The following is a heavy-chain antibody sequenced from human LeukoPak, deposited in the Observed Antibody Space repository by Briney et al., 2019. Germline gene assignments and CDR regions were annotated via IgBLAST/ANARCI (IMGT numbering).Heavy chain of an antibody. CDR3: ARATYDLLTGYYLDS. D-gene: IGHD3-9*01. CDR2: SYYSGST. V-gene: IGHV4-31*03. CDR1: GGSITSGRYY. J-gene: IGHJ4*02. Sequence: SQTLSLTCSVSGGSITSGRYYWTWIRQYPERGLEWIGYSYYSGSTHFKSSLKSRATISLDKFKNQFSLNLTSATAADTAVYYCARATYDLLTGYYLDSWGQGTLVTVSS.